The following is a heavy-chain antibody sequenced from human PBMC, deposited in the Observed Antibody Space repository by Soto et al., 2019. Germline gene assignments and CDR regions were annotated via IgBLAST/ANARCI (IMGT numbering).Heavy chain of an antibody. V-gene: IGHV3-23*01. Sequence: EVQLLESGGGLVQPGGSLRLSCAASGFTFSSYAMSWVRQAPGKGLEWVSAISGSGGSTYYADSVKGRVTISRDNSKXXXXXXXXXXXXEDTAVYYCAKGGYSSSRFDPWGQGTLVTVSS. D-gene: IGHD6-13*01. J-gene: IGHJ5*02. CDR3: AKGGYSSSRFDP. CDR1: GFTFSSYA. CDR2: ISGSGGST.